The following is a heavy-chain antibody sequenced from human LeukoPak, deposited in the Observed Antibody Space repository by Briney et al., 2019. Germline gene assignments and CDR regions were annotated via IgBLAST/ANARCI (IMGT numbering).Heavy chain of an antibody. V-gene: IGHV3-74*01. D-gene: IGHD1-26*01. J-gene: IGHJ3*02. CDR1: GFTFSSHW. CDR2: INSDGSTT. Sequence: GGSLRLSCAASGFTFSSHWMHWVRQGPGKGLVWVSRINSDGSTTFYADSVKGRFTISRDNAKNTLYVQMNSLRGEDTAVYYCARGGRYPGDAFDIWGQGTMVTVSS. CDR3: ARGGRYPGDAFDI.